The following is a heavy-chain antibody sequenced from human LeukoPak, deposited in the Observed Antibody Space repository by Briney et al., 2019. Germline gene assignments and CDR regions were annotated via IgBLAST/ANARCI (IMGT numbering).Heavy chain of an antibody. CDR1: GGSIRSYY. J-gene: IGHJ4*02. V-gene: IGHV4-30-4*01. D-gene: IGHD3-16*01. Sequence: SETLSLTCTVSGGSIRSYYWSWIRQPPGKGLEWIGYIYYSGSTYYNPSLKSRVTISVDTSKNQFSLKLSSVTAADTAVYYCARSRQGEDYFDYWGQGTLVTVSS. CDR3: ARSRQGEDYFDY. CDR2: IYYSGST.